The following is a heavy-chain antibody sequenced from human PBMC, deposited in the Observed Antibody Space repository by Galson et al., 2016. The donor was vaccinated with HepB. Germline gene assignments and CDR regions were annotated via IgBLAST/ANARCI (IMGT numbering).Heavy chain of an antibody. CDR2: INPGGSA. V-gene: IGHV4-34*01. CDR1: GGSFSSNY. CDR3: ARAKGDIVIVIADSAFDI. Sequence: SETLSLTCAVYGGSFSSNYWNWIRQSPGKGLEWIGEINPGGSASYNPSLKSRVTISADTSKNQLSLSLTSVTAADTSVYYCARAKGDIVIVIADSAFDIWGQGTVVTVSS. J-gene: IGHJ3*02. D-gene: IGHD3-16*02.